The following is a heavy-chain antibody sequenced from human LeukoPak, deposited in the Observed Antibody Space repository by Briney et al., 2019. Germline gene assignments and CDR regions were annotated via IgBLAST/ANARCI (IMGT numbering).Heavy chain of an antibody. J-gene: IGHJ5*02. CDR1: GYSFTRYD. D-gene: IGHD2-15*01. V-gene: IGHV1-8*01. CDR3: ARGRVYCSGGSCYNWFDP. CDR2: MNPNSGNT. Sequence: ASVKVSCKASGYSFTRYDINWVRQATGQGLEWMGWMNPNSGNTGYAQKFQGRVTMTRNTSISTAYMELSSLRSEDTAVYYCARGRVYCSGGSCYNWFDPWGQGTRVTVSS.